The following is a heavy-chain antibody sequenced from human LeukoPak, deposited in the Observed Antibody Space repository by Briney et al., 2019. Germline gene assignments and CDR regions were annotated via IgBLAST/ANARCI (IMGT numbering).Heavy chain of an antibody. CDR1: GFTFSSYS. J-gene: IGHJ3*02. CDR3: AKPTWATWGDAFDI. V-gene: IGHV3-21*04. Sequence: GGSLRLSCAASGFTFSSYSMNWVRQAPGKGLEWVSSISSSSSYIYYADSVKGRFTISRDNSKNTLYLQMNSLRAEDTAVYYCAKPTWATWGDAFDIWGQGTMVTVSS. CDR2: ISSSSSYI. D-gene: IGHD5-12*01.